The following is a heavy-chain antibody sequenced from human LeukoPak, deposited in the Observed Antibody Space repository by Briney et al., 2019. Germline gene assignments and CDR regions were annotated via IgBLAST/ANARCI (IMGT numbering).Heavy chain of an antibody. V-gene: IGHV3-9*03. Sequence: GGSLRLSCAASGFTFSSYGMSWVRQAPGKGLEWVSGISWNSGTIGYADSVKGRFTISRDNAKNSLYLHMNSLRDDDMALYFCARGNSGSYSQDWFDPWGQGTLVTVSS. CDR1: GFTFSSYG. J-gene: IGHJ5*02. CDR2: ISWNSGTI. D-gene: IGHD1-26*01. CDR3: ARGNSGSYSQDWFDP.